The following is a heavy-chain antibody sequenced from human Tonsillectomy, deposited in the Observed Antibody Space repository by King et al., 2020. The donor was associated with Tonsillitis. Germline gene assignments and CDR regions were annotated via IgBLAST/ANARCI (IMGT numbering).Heavy chain of an antibody. CDR3: ARGGANDFWSGYFAD. D-gene: IGHD3-3*01. CDR1: GFTVNTNY. J-gene: IGHJ4*02. Sequence: VQLVESGGGLVQPGGSLRLSCAASGFTVNTNYMSWIRQAPGKGLEWVSVIYGGDNTYYADSVKGRFTISRHNSKNTLYLQMNSLRGEDTAVYYCARGGANDFWSGYFADWGQGTLVTVSS. CDR2: IYGGDNT. V-gene: IGHV3-53*04.